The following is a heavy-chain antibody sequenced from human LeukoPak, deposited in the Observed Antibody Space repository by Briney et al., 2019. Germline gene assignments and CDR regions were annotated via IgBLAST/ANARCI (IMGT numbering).Heavy chain of an antibody. CDR3: ARVTVATIASEY. CDR1: GFTFSSYE. D-gene: IGHD5-12*01. Sequence: LRLSCAASGFTFSSYEMNWIRQHPGKGLEWIGYIYYSGSTYYNPSLRSRVTISVDTSKNQFSLKLRSVTAADTAVYYCARVTVATIASEYWGQGALVTVSS. J-gene: IGHJ4*02. V-gene: IGHV4-31*02. CDR2: IYYSGST.